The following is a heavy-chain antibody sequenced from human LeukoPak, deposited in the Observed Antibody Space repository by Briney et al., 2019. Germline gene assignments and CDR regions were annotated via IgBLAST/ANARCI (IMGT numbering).Heavy chain of an antibody. CDR1: VYTFIVYY. J-gene: IGHJ2*01. CDR2: INPKSGGT. D-gene: IGHD3-22*01. CDR3: ARVTGYYYDSSGYPNDWYFDL. V-gene: IGHV1-2*02. Sequence: ASVTVSFKASVYTFIVYYMHWVRQAPGQGLGWMGWINPKSGGTNYAQKFQGRVTMTRDTSISTAYMELSRLRSDDTAVYFCARVTGYYYDSSGYPNDWYFDLWGRGTLVTVSS.